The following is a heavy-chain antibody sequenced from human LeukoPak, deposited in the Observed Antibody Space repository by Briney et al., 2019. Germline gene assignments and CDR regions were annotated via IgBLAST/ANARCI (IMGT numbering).Heavy chain of an antibody. CDR3: ARGDIVVVPAAIAWFDP. J-gene: IGHJ5*02. CDR2: INHSGST. V-gene: IGHV4-34*01. D-gene: IGHD2-2*01. Sequence: PSETLSLTCAVYGGSFSGYYWSWIRQPPGKGLEWIGEINHSGSTNYNPSLKSRVTISVDTSKNQFSLKLSSVTAADTAVYYCARGDIVVVPAAIAWFDPWGQGTLVTVSS. CDR1: GGSFSGYY.